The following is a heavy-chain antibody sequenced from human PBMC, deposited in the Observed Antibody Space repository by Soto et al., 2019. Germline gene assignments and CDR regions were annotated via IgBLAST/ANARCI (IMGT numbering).Heavy chain of an antibody. CDR2: IYHSGST. CDR3: ARRCVANWFDP. D-gene: IGHD5-12*01. CDR1: GGSISSGGYS. Sequence: PSETLSLTCAVSGGSISSGGYSWSWIRQPPGKGLEWIGYIYHSGSTHYNPSLKSRVTISVDRSKNQFSLKLSSVTPADTAVYYCARRCVANWFDPWGQGTLVT. J-gene: IGHJ5*02. V-gene: IGHV4-30-2*01.